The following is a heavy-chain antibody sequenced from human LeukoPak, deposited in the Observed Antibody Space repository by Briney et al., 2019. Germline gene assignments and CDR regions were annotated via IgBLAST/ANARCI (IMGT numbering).Heavy chain of an antibody. CDR3: ARGPYDILTGYYPGDY. D-gene: IGHD3-9*01. V-gene: IGHV3-11*06. J-gene: IGHJ4*02. CDR2: IRSSSSYT. CDR1: GFTFSDYY. Sequence: GGSLRLSCAASGFTFSDYYMSWLRQAPAKGLDWVSYIRSSSSYTNYADSVKGRFTISRDNAKNSLYLQMNSLRAEDKAVYYCARGPYDILTGYYPGDYWGQGTLVTVSS.